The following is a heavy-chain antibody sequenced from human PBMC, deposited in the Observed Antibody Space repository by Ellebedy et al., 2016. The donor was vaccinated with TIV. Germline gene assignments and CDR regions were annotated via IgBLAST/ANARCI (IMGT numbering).Heavy chain of an antibody. J-gene: IGHJ6*02. Sequence: ASVKVSCKASGYNFLNYGVSWVRQAPGQGLEFMGWISPYSGNTKYPQRLQGRVTMTRDTSINTAYMELRRLRSDDTAVIYCARQRPASGDSYPGMDVWGRGTTVTVSS. CDR1: GYNFLNYG. CDR3: ARQRPASGDSYPGMDV. CDR2: ISPYSGNT. D-gene: IGHD1-26*01. V-gene: IGHV1-18*01.